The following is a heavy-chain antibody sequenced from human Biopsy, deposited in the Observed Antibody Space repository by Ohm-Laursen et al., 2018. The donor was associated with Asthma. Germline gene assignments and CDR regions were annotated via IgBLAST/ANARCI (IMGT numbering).Heavy chain of an antibody. V-gene: IGHV4-61*08. J-gene: IGHJ4*02. CDR3: AKHVSRHPNFDY. CDR2: VSHTGST. D-gene: IGHD3-16*01. CDR1: YGSNTSGGYY. Sequence: SDTLSLTCTVSYGSNTSGGYYWNWIRQHPGKGLEYIGDVSHTGSTNYNHSLKSRVTMSLDTSKNQSSLRLTSVTPADTAVYYCAKHVSRHPNFDYWGQGTLVTVSS.